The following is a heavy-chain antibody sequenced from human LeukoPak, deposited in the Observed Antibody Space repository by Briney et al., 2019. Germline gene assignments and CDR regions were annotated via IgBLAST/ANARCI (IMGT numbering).Heavy chain of an antibody. Sequence: SETLSLTCTVSGGSISSNNYYWGWIRQPPGKGLEWIGYISYSGSTNFNPSLKSRVTISVDTSKNQFSLKLSSVTAADTAVYYCAREGTAGTNLNWFDPWGQETLVTVSS. CDR1: GGSISSNNYY. CDR3: AREGTAGTNLNWFDP. D-gene: IGHD1-1*01. CDR2: ISYSGST. V-gene: IGHV4-61*01. J-gene: IGHJ5*02.